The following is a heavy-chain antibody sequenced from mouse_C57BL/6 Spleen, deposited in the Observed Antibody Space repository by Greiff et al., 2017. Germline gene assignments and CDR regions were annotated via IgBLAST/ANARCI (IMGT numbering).Heavy chain of an antibody. CDR1: GYSFTSYY. J-gene: IGHJ4*01. CDR2: IYPGSGNT. Sequence: QVQLQQSGPELVKPGASVKISCKASGYSFTSYYIHWVKQSPGQGLEWIGWIYPGSGNTKYNEKFKGKATLTADTSSSTAYMQLSSLTSEDSAVYYCARSDPYYYAMDYWGQGTSVTVSS. V-gene: IGHV1-66*01. CDR3: ARSDPYYYAMDY.